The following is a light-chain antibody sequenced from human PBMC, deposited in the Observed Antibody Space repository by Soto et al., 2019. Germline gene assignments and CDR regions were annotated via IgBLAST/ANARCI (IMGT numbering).Light chain of an antibody. Sequence: DIQMTQSPSTLSASVGDRVTITCRASQSISSWLAWYQKKPGKAPKLLIYKESTLKSGVPSRFRGSGSGTDFTFTISRLQPEDIATYYRQQYENLPTFGQGTRLEIK. J-gene: IGKJ5*01. CDR1: QSISSW. CDR3: QQYENLPT. CDR2: KES. V-gene: IGKV1-5*03.